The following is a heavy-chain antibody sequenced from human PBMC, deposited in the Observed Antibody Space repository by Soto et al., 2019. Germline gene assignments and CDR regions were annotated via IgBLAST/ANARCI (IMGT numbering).Heavy chain of an antibody. Sequence: QVQLVESGPEVKKPGSSVKVSCKTSGDTFSTYTIGWVRQAPRQGLLWMGRIIPLLGIANYAQRFQGRVTITADKSTSTAYMELRSLTSEDTAVYFCASEKDQLPSFWGQGTLVTVSS. CDR2: IIPLLGIA. CDR1: GDTFSTYT. J-gene: IGHJ4*02. V-gene: IGHV1-69*02. D-gene: IGHD2-2*01. CDR3: ASEKDQLPSF.